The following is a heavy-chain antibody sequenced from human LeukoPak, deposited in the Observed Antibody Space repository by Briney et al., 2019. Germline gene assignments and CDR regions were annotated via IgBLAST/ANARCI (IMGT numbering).Heavy chain of an antibody. CDR2: INGDGRNI. CDR1: GFTFSSYW. Sequence: GGSLRLSYVASGFTFSSYWMHWVRQDPRKGLVWVSRINGDGRNINYADSVRGRFTISRDNAKNTLYLQMNTLRVEDTAVYYCTRDLMDYDVSTGLHHYYMDVWGQGTTVTVSS. V-gene: IGHV3-74*01. D-gene: IGHD3-9*01. CDR3: TRDLMDYDVSTGLHHYYMDV. J-gene: IGHJ6*02.